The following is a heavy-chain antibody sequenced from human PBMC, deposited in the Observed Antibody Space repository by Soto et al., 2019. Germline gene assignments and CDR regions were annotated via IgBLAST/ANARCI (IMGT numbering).Heavy chain of an antibody. V-gene: IGHV4-4*02. CDR1: GGSISSGGYS. Sequence: SETLSLTCAVSGGSISSGGYSWNWVRQPPGKGLEWIGETHHSGRTNYNPSLKSRVTISVDKSKNHFSLKLSSVTAADTAVYYCARSEATVIDYWGQGTLVTVSS. CDR3: ARSEATVIDY. CDR2: THHSGRT. D-gene: IGHD4-17*01. J-gene: IGHJ4*02.